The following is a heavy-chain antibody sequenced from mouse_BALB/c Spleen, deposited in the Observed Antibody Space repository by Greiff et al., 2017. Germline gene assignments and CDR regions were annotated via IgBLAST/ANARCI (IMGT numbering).Heavy chain of an antibody. J-gene: IGHJ1*01. D-gene: IGHD1-1*01. Sequence: VQLKESGPELVKPGASVKISCKASGYSFTGYFMNWVMQSHGKSLEWIGRINPYNGDTFYNQKFKGKATLTVDKSSSTAHMGLRSLASEDSAVYYCARWDYGSSYWYFDVWGAGTTVTVSS. V-gene: IGHV1-20*02. CDR2: INPYNGDT. CDR3: ARWDYGSSYWYFDV. CDR1: GYSFTGYF.